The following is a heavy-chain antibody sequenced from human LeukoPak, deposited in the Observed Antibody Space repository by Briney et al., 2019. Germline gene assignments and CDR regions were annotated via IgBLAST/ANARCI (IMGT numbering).Heavy chain of an antibody. CDR1: GFTFSSYW. Sequence: GGSLRLSCAASGFTFSSYWMSWVRQAPGKGPEWVAVTSFDGGEKYYADSVKGRFTISRDNHRNTLYLRMNSLRAEDTAVYYCARAPKSYWLDYWGQGTRVTVSS. CDR2: TSFDGGEK. D-gene: IGHD1-26*01. J-gene: IGHJ4*02. V-gene: IGHV3-30-3*01. CDR3: ARAPKSYWLDY.